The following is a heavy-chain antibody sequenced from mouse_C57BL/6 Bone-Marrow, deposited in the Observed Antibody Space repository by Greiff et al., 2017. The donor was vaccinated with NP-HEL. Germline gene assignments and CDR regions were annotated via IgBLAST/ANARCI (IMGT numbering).Heavy chain of an antibody. CDR3: ASVVAHYYAIDY. Sequence: QVQLQQPGAELVRPGTSVKLSCKASGYTFTSYWMHWVKQRPGQGLEWIGVIDPSDSYTNYNQKFKGKATLTVDTSSSTAYMQLSSLPSEDSSVYYCASVVAHYYAIDYWGQGTSVTVSS. D-gene: IGHD1-1*01. V-gene: IGHV1-59*01. J-gene: IGHJ4*01. CDR2: IDPSDSYT. CDR1: GYTFTSYW.